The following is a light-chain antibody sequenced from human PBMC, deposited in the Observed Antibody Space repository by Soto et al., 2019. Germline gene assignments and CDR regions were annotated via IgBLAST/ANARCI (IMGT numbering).Light chain of an antibody. V-gene: IGKV3-20*01. CDR1: QSVSSSY. CDR2: GAS. Sequence: EIVLTQSPGTLSLSPGERATLSCRASQSVSSSYLAWYQQKPGQAPRPLIYGASSRAIGIPDRFSGSGSGTDFTLTTSRLEPEDFAVYYCQQYGSSQWTFGQGTKVDIK. CDR3: QQYGSSQWT. J-gene: IGKJ1*01.